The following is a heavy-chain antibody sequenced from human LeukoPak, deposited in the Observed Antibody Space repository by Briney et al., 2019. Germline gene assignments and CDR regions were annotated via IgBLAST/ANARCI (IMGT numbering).Heavy chain of an antibody. Sequence: PSETLSLTCTVSGDSISSYYWSWIRQPPGRGLEWIGYIYYTGSTNYSPSLRSRVTISVDTSKNQFSLKLSSVTAADTAVYYCARLYYYGSGSKLGNYWGQGTLVTVSS. CDR1: GDSISSYY. J-gene: IGHJ4*02. D-gene: IGHD3-10*01. CDR2: IYYTGST. CDR3: ARLYYYGSGSKLGNY. V-gene: IGHV4-59*01.